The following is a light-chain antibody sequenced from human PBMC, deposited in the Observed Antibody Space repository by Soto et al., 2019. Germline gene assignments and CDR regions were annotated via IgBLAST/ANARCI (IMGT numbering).Light chain of an antibody. Sequence: DFQLTQSPSSLSASVGDRVTITCRASQSLNSHLAWFQQKPGKVPKVLIYAASTLQSGVPSRFSGSGSGTDFTLTISSLQPEDVATYYCQNYHRATPAGTFGGGTKVEIK. CDR3: QNYHRATPAGT. CDR2: AAS. V-gene: IGKV1-27*01. J-gene: IGKJ4*01. CDR1: QSLNSH.